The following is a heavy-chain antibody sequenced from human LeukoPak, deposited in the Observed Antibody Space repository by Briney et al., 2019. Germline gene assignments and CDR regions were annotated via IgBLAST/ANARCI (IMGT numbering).Heavy chain of an antibody. J-gene: IGHJ6*03. CDR2: IYTSGST. CDR3: AREQQPVLGHYYMDV. D-gene: IGHD6-13*01. CDR1: GGSINSDVSY. V-gene: IGHV4-61*02. Sequence: SETLSLTCTVSGGSINSDVSYWSWIRQPAGTAAGKGLEWTGRIYTSGSTNYNPSLKSRVTISMDKSKNQFSLKLSSVTAADTAVYYCAREQQPVLGHYYMDVWGKGTTVTVSS.